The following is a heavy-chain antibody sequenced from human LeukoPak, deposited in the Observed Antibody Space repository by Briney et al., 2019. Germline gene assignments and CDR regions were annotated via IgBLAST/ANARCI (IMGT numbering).Heavy chain of an antibody. J-gene: IGHJ4*02. D-gene: IGHD5-12*01. CDR3: ARGPPIRY. Sequence: PGGSLRLSCAASGFTFSSYVINWVRQAPGKGLEWVSAISGSGGSTYYADSVKGRFTISRDNSKNTLYLQINSPRAEDTAVYYCARGPPIRYWGQGTLVTVSS. CDR2: ISGSGGST. CDR1: GFTFSSYV. V-gene: IGHV3-23*01.